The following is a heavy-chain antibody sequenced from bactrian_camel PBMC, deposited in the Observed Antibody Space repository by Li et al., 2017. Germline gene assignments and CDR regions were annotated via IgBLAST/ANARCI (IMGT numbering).Heavy chain of an antibody. Sequence: HVQLVESGGGLMQPGGSLRLSCVASGFTASSSCMGWFRQAPGKEREWFASIARLGSTYYADFVRGRLIISRDNAENTLYLEMNTLKPEDTAVYYCAAAPTSWHFGYWGQGTQVTVS. CDR3: AAAPTSWHFGY. CDR1: GFTASSSC. D-gene: IGHD6*01. V-gene: IGHV3S53*01. J-gene: IGHJ6*01. CDR2: IARLGST.